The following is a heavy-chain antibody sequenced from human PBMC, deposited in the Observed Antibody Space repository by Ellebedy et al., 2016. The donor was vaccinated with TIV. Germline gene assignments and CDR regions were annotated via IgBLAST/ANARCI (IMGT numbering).Heavy chain of an antibody. Sequence: AASVKVSCKASGYSFISYGISWVRQAPGQGLEWMGWIIPYNGTTKFAQKFQGRASMTTDTSTSTVYLELRSLRSDETAVYYCASGVGNSGCAGDYFDYWGQGTLVTVSS. CDR2: IIPYNGTT. CDR3: ASGVGNSGCAGDYFDY. J-gene: IGHJ4*02. CDR1: GYSFISYG. D-gene: IGHD6-19*01. V-gene: IGHV1-18*04.